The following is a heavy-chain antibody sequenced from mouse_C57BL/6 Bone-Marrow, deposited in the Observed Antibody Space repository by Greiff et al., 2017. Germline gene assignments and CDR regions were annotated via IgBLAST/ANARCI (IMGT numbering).Heavy chain of an antibody. J-gene: IGHJ2*01. D-gene: IGHD2-14*01. CDR3: SALEGDIG. CDR2: IDPENGDT. CDR1: GFNIKDDY. V-gene: IGHV14-4*01. Sequence: VQLQQSGAELVRPGASVKLSCTASGFNIKDDYMHWVKQRPEQGLEWIGWIDPENGDTEYASKFQGKATITADPSSNTAYLQLSSLTSEDTAVYYCSALEGDIGGGQGTTLTVSS.